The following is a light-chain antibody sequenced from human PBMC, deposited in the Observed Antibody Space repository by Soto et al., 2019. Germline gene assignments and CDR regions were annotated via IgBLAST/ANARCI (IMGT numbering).Light chain of an antibody. Sequence: QSAVTQPASVSGSPGQSITISCTGTSSDVGAYNYVSWYQQHPGKAPKVLIFDVSNRPSGVSNRFSGSKSANTASLTISGLQAEDEADYFCFSYTTSSTAVFGGGTQLTVL. CDR3: FSYTTSSTAV. J-gene: IGLJ7*01. CDR2: DVS. V-gene: IGLV2-14*01. CDR1: SSDVGAYNY.